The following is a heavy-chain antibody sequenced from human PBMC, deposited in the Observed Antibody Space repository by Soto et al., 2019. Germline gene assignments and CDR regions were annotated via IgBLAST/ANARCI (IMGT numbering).Heavy chain of an antibody. CDR1: GASIGTNNW. J-gene: IGHJ1*01. Sequence: SETLSLTCSVSGASIGTNNWWSWVRQPPGKGLEWIGEVYHSGTTNCNPSLKSRVTISIDKSKNQFSLTLTSMTAADTALYYCAVPGRGEFFSWSQRTLVTVSS. CDR2: VYHSGTT. CDR3: AVPGRGEFFS. V-gene: IGHV4-4*02. D-gene: IGHD3-3*01.